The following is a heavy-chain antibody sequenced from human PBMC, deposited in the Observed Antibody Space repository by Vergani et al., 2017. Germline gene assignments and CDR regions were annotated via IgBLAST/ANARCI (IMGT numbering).Heavy chain of an antibody. CDR2: ISGPGLST. J-gene: IGHJ4*01. D-gene: IGHD2/OR15-2a*01. V-gene: IGHV3-23*01. CDR3: VKEKIDLGSYFFDS. CDR1: GFIFSSYA. Sequence: EVQLLESGGALVQPGKSLRLSCAASGFIFSSYAMTWVRQAPGKGLEWVSSISGPGLSTYYADSVKGRFSISRDNSKNTVFLQMHSLRAEDTAIYYCVKEKIDLGSYFFDSWGHGILVTVSS.